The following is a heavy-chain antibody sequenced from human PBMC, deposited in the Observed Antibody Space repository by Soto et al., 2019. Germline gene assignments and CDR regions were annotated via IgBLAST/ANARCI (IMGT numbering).Heavy chain of an antibody. V-gene: IGHV4-59*01. CDR1: GGSISSYY. CDR2: IYYSGST. D-gene: IGHD3-16*02. CDR3: ARDSPLGDYDYIWGSYRPYYSYMDV. J-gene: IGHJ6*03. Sequence: SETLSLTCTVSGGSISSYYWSWIRQPPGKGLEWIGYIYYSGSTNYNPSLKSRVTISVDTSKNQFSLKLSSVTAADTAVYYCARDSPLGDYDYIWGSYRPYYSYMDVWGKGTTVTVSS.